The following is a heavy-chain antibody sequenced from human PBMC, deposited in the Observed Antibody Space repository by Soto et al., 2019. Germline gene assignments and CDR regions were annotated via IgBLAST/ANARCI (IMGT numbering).Heavy chain of an antibody. Sequence: SVKVSCKASGGTLSDHGVAWLRQAPGQGLEWMGGTIPVFSTAKYAQKFQGRVTVTADTFTNIAYMELSSLRSEDTAFYFCARGVYGLGNYYTGPSAFDTWGQGTMVTVSS. V-gene: IGHV1-69*06. J-gene: IGHJ3*02. CDR2: TIPVFSTA. D-gene: IGHD3-10*01. CDR3: ARGVYGLGNYYTGPSAFDT. CDR1: GGTLSDHG.